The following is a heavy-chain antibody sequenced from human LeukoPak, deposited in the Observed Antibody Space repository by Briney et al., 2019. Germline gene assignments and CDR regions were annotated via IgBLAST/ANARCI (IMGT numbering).Heavy chain of an antibody. CDR2: TYYRSTWYN. J-gene: IGHJ5*02. Sequence: SQTLSLTCAISGDSVSSNSAAWNWIRQSPSRGLEWLGRTYYRSTWYNDYAVSVRGRVTVNPDTSKNQFSLHLNSVTPEDTAVYYCARRLTQYDCFDPWGQGILVTVSS. CDR3: ARRLTQYDCFDP. D-gene: IGHD2-2*01. CDR1: GDSVSSNSAA. V-gene: IGHV6-1*01.